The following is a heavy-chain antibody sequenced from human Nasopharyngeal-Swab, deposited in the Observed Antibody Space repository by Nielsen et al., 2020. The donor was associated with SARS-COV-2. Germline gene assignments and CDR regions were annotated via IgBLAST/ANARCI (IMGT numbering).Heavy chain of an antibody. CDR2: ISAYNGNT. Sequence: ASVKVSCKASGYTFTSYGISWVRQAPAQGLEWMGWISAYNGNTNYAQKLQGRVTMTTDTSTSTAYMELRRLRSDVTAVYYCARGHSRGWYDYYYYGMDVWGQGTTVTVSS. CDR1: GYTFTSYG. V-gene: IGHV1-18*01. CDR3: ARGHSRGWYDYYYYGMDV. D-gene: IGHD6-19*01. J-gene: IGHJ6*02.